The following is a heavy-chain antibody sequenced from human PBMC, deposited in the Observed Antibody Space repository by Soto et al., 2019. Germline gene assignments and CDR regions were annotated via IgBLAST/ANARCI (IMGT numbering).Heavy chain of an antibody. V-gene: IGHV4-59*08. Sequence: SETLSLTCTVSGGSISSYYWSWIRQPPGKGLEWIGYIYYSGSTNYNPSLKSRVTISVDTSKNQFSLKLSSVTAADTAVYYCARHYGDYYYYYMDVWGKGTTVTVSS. CDR3: ARHYGDYYYYYMDV. CDR1: GGSISSYY. J-gene: IGHJ6*03. D-gene: IGHD4-17*01. CDR2: IYYSGST.